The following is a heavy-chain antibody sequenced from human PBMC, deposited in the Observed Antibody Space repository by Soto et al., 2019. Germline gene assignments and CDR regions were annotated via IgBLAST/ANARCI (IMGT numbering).Heavy chain of an antibody. J-gene: IGHJ4*02. CDR2: INPSGGSP. D-gene: IGHD2-15*01. V-gene: IGHV1-46*01. Sequence: ASVKVSCKASGYTFTSYFMHWVRQAPGQGLEWMGIINPSGGSPSYAQKFQGRLTMTRDTSTTTVYMDLSSLRSEDTAVYYCARDGGAAYFDSWGQGTLVTV. CDR1: GYTFTSYF. CDR3: ARDGGAAYFDS.